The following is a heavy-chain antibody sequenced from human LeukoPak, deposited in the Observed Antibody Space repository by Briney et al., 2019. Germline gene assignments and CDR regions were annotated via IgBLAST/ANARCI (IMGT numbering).Heavy chain of an antibody. J-gene: IGHJ4*02. CDR1: GDSVSSNSAA. V-gene: IGHV6-1*01. CDR2: TYYRSKWYN. Sequence: SQTLSLTRAISGDSVSSNSAAWNWIRQSPSRGLEWLGRTYYRSKWYNDYAVSVKSRITINPDTSKNQFSLQLNSVTPEDTAVYYCARGTRILRYFDWLWIFDYWGQGTLVTVSS. D-gene: IGHD3-9*01. CDR3: ARGTRILRYFDWLWIFDY.